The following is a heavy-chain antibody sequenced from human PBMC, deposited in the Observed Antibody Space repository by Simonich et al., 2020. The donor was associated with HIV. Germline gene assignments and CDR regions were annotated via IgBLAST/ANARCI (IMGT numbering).Heavy chain of an antibody. V-gene: IGHV3-9*01. Sequence: EVQLVESGGGLVQPGRSLRLSCAASGFTFEDLPMHWVRQAPGKVRGWVSGISWNSGSRGVADSVKGRFTISRDNAKNSLYLQMNSLRAEDTALYYCAKDKGAYYGSGSPVYWGQGTLVTVSS. CDR2: ISWNSGSR. CDR1: GFTFEDLP. D-gene: IGHD3-10*01. J-gene: IGHJ4*02. CDR3: AKDKGAYYGSGSPVY.